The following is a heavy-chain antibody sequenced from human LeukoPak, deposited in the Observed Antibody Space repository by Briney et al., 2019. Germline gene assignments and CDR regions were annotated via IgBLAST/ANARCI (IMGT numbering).Heavy chain of an antibody. Sequence: GGSLRLSCAASGFTFSSHWMSWVRQAPGKGPEWVANIKQDGSEKYYVDSVKGRFTISRDNAKNSLYLQMNSLRAEDTAVYYCARVDYGDYSADYWGQGTLVTVSS. CDR3: ARVDYGDYSADY. CDR1: GFTFSSHW. D-gene: IGHD4-17*01. CDR2: IKQDGSEK. V-gene: IGHV3-7*03. J-gene: IGHJ4*02.